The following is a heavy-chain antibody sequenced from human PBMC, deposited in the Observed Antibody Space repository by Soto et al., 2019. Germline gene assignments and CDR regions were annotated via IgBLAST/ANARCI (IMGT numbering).Heavy chain of an antibody. V-gene: IGHV1-69*02. J-gene: IGHJ2*01. CDR2: IIPILGIA. CDR1: GGTFSSYT. CDR3: ARATGIAVAGTGWYFDL. Sequence: QVQLVQSGAEVKKPGSSVKVSCKASGGTFSSYTISWVRQAPGQGLEWMGRIIPILGIANYAQKFQGRVTITADKSTSTAYMELSRLRSEDTAVYYCARATGIAVAGTGWYFDLWGRGTLVTVSS. D-gene: IGHD6-19*01.